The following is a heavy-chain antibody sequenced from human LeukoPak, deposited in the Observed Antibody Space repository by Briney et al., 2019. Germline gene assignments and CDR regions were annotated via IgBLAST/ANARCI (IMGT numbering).Heavy chain of an antibody. Sequence: GASVKLSCKASRYTFTGYYMHWVRQAPGHGLEWMGSINPNSGGTNYAQKFQGRVTMTRDTSTSTAYMELTRLRSDDTAVYYCARDTAYTAMASEDAFDIWGQGIVVTVSS. CDR1: RYTFTGYY. D-gene: IGHD5-18*01. J-gene: IGHJ3*02. V-gene: IGHV1-2*02. CDR2: INPNSGGT. CDR3: ARDTAYTAMASEDAFDI.